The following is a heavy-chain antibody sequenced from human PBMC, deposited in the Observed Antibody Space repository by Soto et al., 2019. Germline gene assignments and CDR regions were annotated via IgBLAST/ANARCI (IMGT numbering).Heavy chain of an antibody. V-gene: IGHV1-3*01. J-gene: IGHJ6*02. Sequence: ASVKVSCKASGYTFTSYAMHWVRQAPGQRLEWMGWINAGNGNTKYSQKFQGRVTITRDTSASTAYMELSSLRSEDTAVYYCARVLEGDSRSWLGNYYYYGMDVCGQGTTVTVSS. CDR1: GYTFTSYA. CDR2: INAGNGNT. D-gene: IGHD6-6*01. CDR3: ARVLEGDSRSWLGNYYYYGMDV.